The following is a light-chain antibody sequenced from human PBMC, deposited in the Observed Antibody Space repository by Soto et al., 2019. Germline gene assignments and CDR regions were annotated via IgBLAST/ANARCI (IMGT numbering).Light chain of an antibody. J-gene: IGKJ1*01. CDR1: QSIRSSY. CDR2: GAS. V-gene: IGKV3-20*01. Sequence: ETVLTQSPGTLSLSPGERATLSCRARQSIRSSYLAWYRQTPGQAPRLLIYGASKRASGIADRFSGSGSGTDFTLIISRLEPEDFALYYCQQYGSSPWTFGQGTKVEIK. CDR3: QQYGSSPWT.